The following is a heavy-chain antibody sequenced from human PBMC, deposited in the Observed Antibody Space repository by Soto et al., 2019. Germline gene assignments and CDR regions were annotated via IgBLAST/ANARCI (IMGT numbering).Heavy chain of an antibody. V-gene: IGHV4-30-4*01. D-gene: IGHD2-21*01. Sequence: SEALSLTCTVSAGSISSYDYYCSWIRQPPGKGLECIGYIYYSGSTYYNPSLKSRVTISLDTSKNQFSLKLSSVNAADTAVYYFAIVVRFARPHLSWGRGTLVAVSA. CDR2: IYYSGST. CDR1: AGSISSYDYY. J-gene: IGHJ4*02. CDR3: AIVVRFARPHLS.